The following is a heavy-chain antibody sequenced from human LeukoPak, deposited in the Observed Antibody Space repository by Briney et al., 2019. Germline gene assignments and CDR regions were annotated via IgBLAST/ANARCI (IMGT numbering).Heavy chain of an antibody. CDR3: AKVRHTSGWKSYYFEF. CDR2: ISGGSGDT. D-gene: IGHD6-19*01. J-gene: IGHJ4*02. V-gene: IGHV3-23*01. Sequence: GGSLRLSCVASGFTFRDYAMSWVRQAPGKGLEWVSPISGGSGDTYYADSVKGRFTISRDNSKNTLYLQMNNLRAEDTAIYFCAKVRHTSGWKSYYFEFWGQGTLVTVSS. CDR1: GFTFRDYA.